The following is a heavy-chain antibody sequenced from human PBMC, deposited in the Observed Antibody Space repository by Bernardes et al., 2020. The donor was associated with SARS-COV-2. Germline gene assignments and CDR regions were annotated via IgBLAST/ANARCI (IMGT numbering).Heavy chain of an antibody. CDR3: AKDDDRPLFGAPGFYS. Sequence: GGSLRLSCAASGFTFTKYDMSWVRQAPGKGLEWVSGISGSGNTTYYADSVKGRFTISRDNSKNTLSLQMDSLRAEDTAGYYCAKDDDRPLFGAPGFYSWGQGTLVTVS. CDR1: GFTFTKYD. J-gene: IGHJ4*02. CDR2: ISGSGNTT. D-gene: IGHD3-3*01. V-gene: IGHV3-23*01.